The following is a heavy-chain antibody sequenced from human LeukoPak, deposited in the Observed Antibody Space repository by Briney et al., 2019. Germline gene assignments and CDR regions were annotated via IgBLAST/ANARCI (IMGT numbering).Heavy chain of an antibody. J-gene: IGHJ3*02. V-gene: IGHV3-20*04. CDR2: INWNGGST. Sequence: GGSLRLSCAASGFTFDDYGMSWVRQAPGKGLEWVSGINWNGGSTGYADSVKGRFTISRDNAKNSLYLQMNSLRAEDTALYYCSRGMAYYYDISGEVADAFDIWGQGTMVTVSS. D-gene: IGHD3-22*01. CDR3: SRGMAYYYDISGEVADAFDI. CDR1: GFTFDDYG.